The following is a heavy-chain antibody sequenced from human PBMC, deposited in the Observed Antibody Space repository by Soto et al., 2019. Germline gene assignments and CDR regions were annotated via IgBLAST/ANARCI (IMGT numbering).Heavy chain of an antibody. CDR2: ISSSSSYI. CDR1: GFTFSSYS. V-gene: IGHV3-21*01. D-gene: IGHD3-22*01. CDR3: ARDPNSSCYYDAFDI. J-gene: IGHJ3*02. Sequence: GGSLRLSCAASGFTFSSYSMNWVRQAPGKGLEWVSSISSSSSYIYYADSVKGRFTISRDNAKNSLYLQMNSLRAEDTAVYYCARDPNSSCYYDAFDIWGQGTMVTVSS.